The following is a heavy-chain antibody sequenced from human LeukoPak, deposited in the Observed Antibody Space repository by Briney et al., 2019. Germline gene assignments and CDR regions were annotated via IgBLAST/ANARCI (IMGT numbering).Heavy chain of an antibody. J-gene: IGHJ4*02. V-gene: IGHV3-9*01. Sequence: GGSLRLSCAASGFTFDDYAMHWVRHAPGKGLEWVSGISWNSGSIGYADSVKGRFTISRDNAKNSLYLQMNSLRAEDTALYYCAKVSSGGSQFDYWGQGTLVTVSS. CDR2: ISWNSGSI. CDR3: AKVSSGGSQFDY. D-gene: IGHD2-15*01. CDR1: GFTFDDYA.